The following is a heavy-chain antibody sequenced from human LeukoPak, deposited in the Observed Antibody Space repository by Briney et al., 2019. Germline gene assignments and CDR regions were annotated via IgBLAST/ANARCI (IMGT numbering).Heavy chain of an antibody. CDR3: ARYWEWGFDY. J-gene: IGHJ4*02. CDR2: IYHSGST. CDR1: GGSISSGDYY. D-gene: IGHD3-3*01. V-gene: IGHV4-30-2*01. Sequence: SETLSLTCTVSGGSISSGDYYWSWIRQPPGKGLEWIGYIYHSGSTYYNPSLKSRVTISVDRSKNQFSLKLSSVTAADTAVYYCARYWEWGFDYWGQGTLVTVSS.